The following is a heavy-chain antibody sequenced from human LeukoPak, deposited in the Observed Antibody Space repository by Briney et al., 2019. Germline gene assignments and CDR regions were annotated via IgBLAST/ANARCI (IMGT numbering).Heavy chain of an antibody. D-gene: IGHD3-22*01. CDR2: IYHSGST. V-gene: IGHV4-59*12. Sequence: KPSETLSLTCTVSGGSISNYYWSWIRQPPGKGLEWIGSIYHSGSTYYNPSLKSRVTISVDTSKNQFSLKLSSVTAADTAVYYCASLKLYYYDSSAPRTYFDYWGQGTLVTVSS. CDR3: ASLKLYYYDSSAPRTYFDY. J-gene: IGHJ4*02. CDR1: GGSISNYY.